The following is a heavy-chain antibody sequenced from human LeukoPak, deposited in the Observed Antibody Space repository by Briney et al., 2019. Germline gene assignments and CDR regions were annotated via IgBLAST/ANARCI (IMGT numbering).Heavy chain of an antibody. V-gene: IGHV3-7*01. CDR2: IKQDGSEK. D-gene: IGHD3-10*01. CDR3: ARLRKGYGSGSYYFDY. J-gene: IGHJ4*02. Sequence: GGSLRLSCAASGFTFSSYWMSWVRQAPGKGLEWVANIKQDGSEKYYVDSAKGRFTISRDNAKNSLYLQMNSLRAEDTAVYYCARLRKGYGSGSYYFDYWGQGTLVTVSS. CDR1: GFTFSSYW.